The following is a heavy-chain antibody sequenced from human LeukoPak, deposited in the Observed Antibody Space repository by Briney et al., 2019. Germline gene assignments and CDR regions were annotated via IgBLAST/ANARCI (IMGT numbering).Heavy chain of an antibody. J-gene: IGHJ6*03. CDR1: GFTFVTFA. CDR2: ISGRGGGT. D-gene: IGHD6-13*01. Sequence: PGGSLRLSCAASGFTFVTFAMGRVRQAPGKGLEWVSTISGRGGGTYYADSVKGRFTISRDNSKNTLYLQMNSLRAEDTAVYYCAKHKGAGSRYSYSMDVWGKGATVTVSS. V-gene: IGHV3-23*01. CDR3: AKHKGAGSRYSYSMDV.